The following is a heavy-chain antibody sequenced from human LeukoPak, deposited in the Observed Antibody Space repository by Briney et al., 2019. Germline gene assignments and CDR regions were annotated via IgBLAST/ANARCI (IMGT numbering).Heavy chain of an antibody. J-gene: IGHJ6*04. CDR1: GGSFSGYY. CDR3: ARRTTVTTGNYYGMDV. V-gene: IGHV4-34*01. D-gene: IGHD4-17*01. Sequence: SETLSLTCAVYGGSFSGYYWSWIRQPPGKGLGWIGEINHSGSTNYNPSLKSRVTISVDTSKNQFSLKLSSVTAADTAVYYCARRTTVTTGNYYGMDVWGKGTTVTVSS. CDR2: INHSGST.